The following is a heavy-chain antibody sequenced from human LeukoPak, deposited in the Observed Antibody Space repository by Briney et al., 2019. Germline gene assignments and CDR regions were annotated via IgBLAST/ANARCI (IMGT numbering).Heavy chain of an antibody. D-gene: IGHD6-6*01. CDR3: ARDRGLGSSSSFDY. CDR2: INHSGST. Sequence: SETLSLTCTVSGGSISSSSYYWGWIRQPPGKGLEWIGEINHSGSTNYNPSLKSRVTISVDTSKNQFSLKLSSVTAADTAVYYCARDRGLGSSSSFDYWGQGTLVTVSS. J-gene: IGHJ4*02. CDR1: GGSISSSSYY. V-gene: IGHV4-39*07.